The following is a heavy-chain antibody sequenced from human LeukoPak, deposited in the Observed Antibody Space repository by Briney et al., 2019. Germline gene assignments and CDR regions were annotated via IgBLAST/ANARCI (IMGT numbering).Heavy chain of an antibody. Sequence: GGSLRLSCAASGFTFSSYAMHWVRQAPGKGLEWVAVISYDGSNKYYADSVKGRFTISRDNSKNTLYLQMNSLRAEDTAVYYCARAGYEGAFDIWGQGTMVTVSS. CDR3: ARAGYEGAFDI. D-gene: IGHD3-16*01. J-gene: IGHJ3*02. V-gene: IGHV3-30-3*01. CDR1: GFTFSSYA. CDR2: ISYDGSNK.